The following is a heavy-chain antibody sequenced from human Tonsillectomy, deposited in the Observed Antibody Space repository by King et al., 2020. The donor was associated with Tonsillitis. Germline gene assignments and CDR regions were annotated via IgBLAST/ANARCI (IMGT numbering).Heavy chain of an antibody. CDR1: GFTFSSYW. CDR2: TKQDGSEK. CDR3: AREAVPADWSGYYTWYYYYGMDV. D-gene: IGHD3-3*01. J-gene: IGHJ6*02. Sequence: VQLVESGGGLVQPGGSLRLSCAASGFTFSSYWMSWVRPGPGKGLAWVANTKQDGSEKYYVDSVKGRFTTSSDNAKNSLYLQMNSSRAEDTAVYYCAREAVPADWSGYYTWYYYYGMDVWGQGTTVTVSS. V-gene: IGHV3-7*01.